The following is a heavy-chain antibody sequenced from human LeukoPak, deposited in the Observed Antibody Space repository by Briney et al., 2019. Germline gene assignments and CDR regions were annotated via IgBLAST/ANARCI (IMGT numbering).Heavy chain of an antibody. V-gene: IGHV1-69*05. CDR2: IIPIFGTA. CDR1: GGTFSSYA. J-gene: IGHJ5*02. Sequence: GASVKVSCKASGGTFSSYAISWVRQAPGQGLEWMGGIIPIFGTANYAQKFQGRVTMTRNTSISTAYMELSSLRSEDTAVYYCARGSWFDPWGQGTLVTVSS. CDR3: ARGSWFDP.